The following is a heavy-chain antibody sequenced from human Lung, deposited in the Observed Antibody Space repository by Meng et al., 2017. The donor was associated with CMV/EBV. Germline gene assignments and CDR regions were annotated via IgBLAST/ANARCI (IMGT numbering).Heavy chain of an antibody. V-gene: IGHV1-8*01. D-gene: IGHD2-2*01. J-gene: IGHJ6*02. Sequence: ASXXVSXKASGYTXTTYDINWVRQATGQGLGWMGWMNPNSGNTGYAQKFQGRVTLTRVTSISTAYMELSSLTSDDTAVYYYARTRIEVEPDGRKIKYYNYGMDVWXQGTTVTDSS. CDR1: GYTXTTYD. CDR3: ARTRIEVEPDGRKIKYYNYGMDV. CDR2: MNPNSGNT.